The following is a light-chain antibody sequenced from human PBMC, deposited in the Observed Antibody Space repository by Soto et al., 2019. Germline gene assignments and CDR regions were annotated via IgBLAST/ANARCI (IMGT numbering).Light chain of an antibody. J-gene: IGLJ3*02. CDR2: DVI. Sequence: QAVVTRPPSVSGSPGQSVTISCTVTSSDVGDYEHVSWYQLAPGTAPKLLISDVINRPSGVPDRFSGSKSGNTPSLTISGLQAEDEADYYCGLFTSSATWVFGGGTKLTVL. CDR1: SSDVGDYEH. CDR3: GLFTSSATWV. V-gene: IGLV2-18*01.